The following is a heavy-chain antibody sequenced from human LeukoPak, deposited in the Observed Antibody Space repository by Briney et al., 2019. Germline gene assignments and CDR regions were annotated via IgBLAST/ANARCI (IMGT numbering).Heavy chain of an antibody. D-gene: IGHD3-10*01. CDR3: ARHYYGSGSYYPFDY. V-gene: IGHV4-59*01. CDR1: GGSISSYY. CDR2: IYYSGST. J-gene: IGHJ4*02. Sequence: SETLSLTCTVSGGSISSYYWSWIRQPPGQALEWIGYIYYSGSTNYNPSLKSRVTISVDTSKNQFSLKLSSVTAADTAVYYCARHYYGSGSYYPFDYWGQGTLVTVSS.